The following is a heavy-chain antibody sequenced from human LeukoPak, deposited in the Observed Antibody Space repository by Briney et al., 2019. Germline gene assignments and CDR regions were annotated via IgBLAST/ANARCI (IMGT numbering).Heavy chain of an antibody. V-gene: IGHV3-7*01. J-gene: IGHJ4*02. Sequence: GGPLDLSCPASDFTFSNNWLCWFGQAPGRGLEWVANINQDSSEKYYVDSVKGRFTISRDNAKNSLYLQLNTLRPEDTAVYYCVQGWRDNWGQGTLVTVSS. CDR3: VQGWRDN. CDR1: DFTFSNNW. CDR2: INQDSSEK. D-gene: IGHD2-15*01.